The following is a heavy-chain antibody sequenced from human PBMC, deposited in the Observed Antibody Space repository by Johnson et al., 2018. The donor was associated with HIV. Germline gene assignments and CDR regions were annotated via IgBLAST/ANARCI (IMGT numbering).Heavy chain of an antibody. J-gene: IGHJ3*02. CDR1: GFTFDDYG. CDR3: VRGYYYDSGGYYDALDI. V-gene: IGHV3-20*04. Sequence: VQLVESGGGVVRPGGSLRLSCAASGFTFDDYGMSWVRQVPGKGLEWVSGINWNGGSTDYAASVKGRFTISRDNAKNSLYLQMNSLRAEDTALYYCVRGYYYDSGGYYDALDIWGQGTMVTVSS. CDR2: INWNGGST. D-gene: IGHD3-22*01.